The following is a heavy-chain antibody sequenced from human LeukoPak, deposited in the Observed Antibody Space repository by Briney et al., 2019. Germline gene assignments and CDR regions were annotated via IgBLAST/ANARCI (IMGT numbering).Heavy chain of an antibody. CDR2: IIPILGIA. CDR1: GYTFTSCG. J-gene: IGHJ4*02. V-gene: IGHV1-69*04. CDR3: ARDGPRMVRGVIMRSFDY. Sequence: GASVKVSCKASGYTFTSCGISWVRQAPGQGLEWMGRIIPILGIANYAQKFQGRVTITADKSTSTAYMELSSLRSEDTAVYYCARDGPRMVRGVIMRSFDYWGQGTLVTVSS. D-gene: IGHD3-10*01.